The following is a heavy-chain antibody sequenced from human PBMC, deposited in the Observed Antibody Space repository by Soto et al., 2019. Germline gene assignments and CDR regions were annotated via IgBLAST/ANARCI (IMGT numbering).Heavy chain of an antibody. J-gene: IGHJ6*02. CDR2: ISYDGRNK. Sequence: QVQLVESGGGVVQPGRSLRLSCEASGFTFSSYAMHWVRQAPGKGLEWVAVISYDGRNKYYADSVKGRFTISSDNSKNTLYLQMNSLRAEDTAVYYCARDRTLNYYYYGMDVWGQGTTVTVSS. V-gene: IGHV3-30-3*01. CDR1: GFTFSSYA. CDR3: ARDRTLNYYYYGMDV.